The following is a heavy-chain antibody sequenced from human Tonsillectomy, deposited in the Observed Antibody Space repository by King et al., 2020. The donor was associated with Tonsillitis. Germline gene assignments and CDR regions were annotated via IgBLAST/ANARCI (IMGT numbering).Heavy chain of an antibody. V-gene: IGHV3-49*03. D-gene: IGHD2-2*01. J-gene: IGHJ6*02. CDR1: GFTLVA. CDR2: IRKRADGGTT. CDR3: VTSTQYFGFDV. Sequence: QLVQSGGGLEQPGRSLRLSCAPSGFTLVAVSWFRQPPGKGLEWVGFIRKRADGGTTEYAASVRGRFTMSRDDSKSIVYLQMNSLKTEDSAVYYCVTSTQYFGFDVWGQGTTVIVSS.